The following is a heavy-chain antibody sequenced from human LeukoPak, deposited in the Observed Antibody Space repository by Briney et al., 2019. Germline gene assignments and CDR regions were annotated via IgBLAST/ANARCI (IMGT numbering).Heavy chain of an antibody. J-gene: IGHJ4*02. D-gene: IGHD5-24*01. CDR3: ARSGQIRRDGYKGSDY. CDR1: GYTFTDYY. V-gene: IGHV1-46*01. CDR2: INPSGGST. Sequence: ASGKVSCKVSGYTFTDYYMHWVRQAPGQGLEWMGIINPSGGSTSYAQKFQGRVTMTRDMSTSTVYMELSSLRSEDTAVYYCARSGQIRRDGYKGSDYWGQGTLVTVSS.